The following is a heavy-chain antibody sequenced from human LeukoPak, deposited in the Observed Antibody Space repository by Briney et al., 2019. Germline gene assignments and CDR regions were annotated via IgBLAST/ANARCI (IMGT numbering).Heavy chain of an antibody. Sequence: PSETLSLTCTVSGGSVSSGSYYWSWIRQPPGKGLEWIGYIYYSGSTNYNPSLKSRVTISVDTSKNQFSLKLSSVTAADTAVYYCARDHCNGGSCRLDYWGQGTLVTVSS. V-gene: IGHV4-61*01. CDR1: GGSVSSGSYY. CDR2: IYYSGST. J-gene: IGHJ4*02. CDR3: ARDHCNGGSCRLDY. D-gene: IGHD2-15*01.